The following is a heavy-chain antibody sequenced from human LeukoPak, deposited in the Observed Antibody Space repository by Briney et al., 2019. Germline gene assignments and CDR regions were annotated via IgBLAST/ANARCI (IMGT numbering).Heavy chain of an antibody. J-gene: IGHJ4*02. CDR3: SSGKSMGGHYNYDSNWAY. CDR1: GFTYSSYW. CDR2: INSDGSST. Sequence: GGSLRLSCAASGFTYSSYWMHWVRQAPGKGLVWVSRINSDGSSTSYADSVKGRFTISRDNSKNTLYLQMNSRRAEDTAVYYCSSGKSMGGHYNYDSNWAYWGQGTLVTVSS. D-gene: IGHD3-22*01. V-gene: IGHV3-74*01.